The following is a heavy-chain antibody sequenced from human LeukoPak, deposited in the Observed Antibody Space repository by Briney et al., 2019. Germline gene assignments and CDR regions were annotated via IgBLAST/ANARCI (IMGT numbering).Heavy chain of an antibody. CDR3: ARDRNYYDIRPGYYFDS. D-gene: IGHD3-22*01. J-gene: IGHJ4*02. CDR2: ISYDGSNK. Sequence: PGGSLRLSCAASGFTFSNYAMHWVRQAPGKGLEWVAVISYDGSNKYYADSVKGRFTISRDNSKNTLYLQMNSLRAEDTAVYYCARDRNYYDIRPGYYFDSWGQGTLVTVSS. CDR1: GFTFSNYA. V-gene: IGHV3-30-3*01.